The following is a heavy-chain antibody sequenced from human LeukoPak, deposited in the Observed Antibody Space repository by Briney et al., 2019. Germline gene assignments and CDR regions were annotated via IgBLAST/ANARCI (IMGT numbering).Heavy chain of an antibody. J-gene: IGHJ4*02. CDR1: GYSFTSYW. Sequence: GESLKISCKGSGYSFTSYWIGWVRQMPGKGLEWMGIIYPGDSDTRYSPSFQGQVTISADKSISTAYLQWSSLKASDTAMYYCARTSSEYCGGDCYFDYWAQGTLVTVSS. V-gene: IGHV5-51*01. D-gene: IGHD2-21*01. CDR2: IYPGDSDT. CDR3: ARTSSEYCGGDCYFDY.